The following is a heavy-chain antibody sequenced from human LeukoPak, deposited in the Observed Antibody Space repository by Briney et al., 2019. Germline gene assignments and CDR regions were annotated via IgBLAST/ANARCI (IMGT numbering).Heavy chain of an antibody. CDR1: GLTVTDYY. V-gene: IGHV3-11*04. Sequence: GGSLRLSGAASGLTVTDYYMHWIRQAPGKGLEWVSFIGGSASNIYYADSVKGRFTISRDNAKNSLYLQMNSLRAEDTAVYYCAKEWSAFDIWGQGTMVTVSS. CDR3: AKEWSAFDI. J-gene: IGHJ3*02. CDR2: IGGSASNI. D-gene: IGHD2-15*01.